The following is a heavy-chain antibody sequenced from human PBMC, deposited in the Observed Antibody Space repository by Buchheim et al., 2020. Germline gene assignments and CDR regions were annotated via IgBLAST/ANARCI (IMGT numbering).Heavy chain of an antibody. J-gene: IGHJ6*02. CDR1: GFTFSSYA. CDR3: ARSKLLGAVAGMDYYYGMDV. V-gene: IGHV3-30*04. CDR2: ISYDGSNK. Sequence: QVQLVESGGGVVQPGRSLRLPCAASGFTFSSYAMHWVRQAPGKGLEWVAVISYDGSNKYYADSVKGRFTISRDNSKNTLYLQMNSLRAEDTAVYYCARSKLLGAVAGMDYYYGMDVWGQGTT. D-gene: IGHD6-19*01.